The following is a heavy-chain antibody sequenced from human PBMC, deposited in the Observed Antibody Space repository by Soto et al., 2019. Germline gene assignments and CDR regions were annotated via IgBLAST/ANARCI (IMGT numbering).Heavy chain of an antibody. Sequence: QITLKESGPTLVKPTQTLTLTCTFSGFSLSTSGVGVGWIRQPPGKALEWLALIYWNDDKRYSPSLKSRLTIPKGTSKNQGVLTMPNMEPVDTAPYYCAHRPNAPGIGAAGPPGEIWFAPWGQGTLVTVSS. CDR3: AHRPNAPGIGAAGPPGEIWFAP. D-gene: IGHD6-13*01. J-gene: IGHJ5*02. V-gene: IGHV2-5*01. CDR1: GFSLSTSGVG. CDR2: IYWNDDK.